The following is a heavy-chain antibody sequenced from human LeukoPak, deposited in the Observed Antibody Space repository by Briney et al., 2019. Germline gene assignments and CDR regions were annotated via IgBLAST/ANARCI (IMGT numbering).Heavy chain of an antibody. CDR1: GYTFTSHS. D-gene: IGHD2-2*01. Sequence: ASVKVSCKASGYTFTSHSINWVRQAPGQGLEWMGWISAYNGNTNYAQKLQGRVTMTTDTSTSTAYMELRSLRSDDTAVYYCAREYCSSTSCYPDIWGQGTMVTVSS. V-gene: IGHV1-18*01. CDR3: AREYCSSTSCYPDI. CDR2: ISAYNGNT. J-gene: IGHJ3*02.